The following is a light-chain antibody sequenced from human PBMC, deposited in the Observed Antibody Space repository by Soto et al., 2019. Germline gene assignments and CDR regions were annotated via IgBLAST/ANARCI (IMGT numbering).Light chain of an antibody. CDR3: QQRHNWPLT. CDR1: ETINTY. J-gene: IGKJ4*01. Sequence: EIVLTQSPATLSLSPGERATLSCRASETINTYVAWYQHKRGQAPRLLIYDTSKRATGIPARFSGSGSGTDFTLTISSLEPEDFAVYYCQQRHNWPLTFGGGTKVEIK. CDR2: DTS. V-gene: IGKV3-11*01.